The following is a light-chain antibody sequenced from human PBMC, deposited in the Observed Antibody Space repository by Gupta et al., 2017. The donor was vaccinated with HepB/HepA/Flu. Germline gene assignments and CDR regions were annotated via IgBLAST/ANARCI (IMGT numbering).Light chain of an antibody. CDR3: ETCDSSKNIAYRLT. CDR1: TGHSNYA. V-gene: IGLV4-69*01. Sequence: QVMLTQTPSASASLGASVKLTCTLNTGHSNYATAWHQQQTEKGPRYWKKLRSHGSHDGIRDRFAGASFGGGGYGTDSTLQSDDEADYYGETCDSSKNIAYRLTFGVGTK. CDR2: LRSHGSH. J-gene: IGLJ2*01.